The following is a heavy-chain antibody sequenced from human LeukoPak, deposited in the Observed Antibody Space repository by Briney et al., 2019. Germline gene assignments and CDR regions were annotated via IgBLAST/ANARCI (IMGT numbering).Heavy chain of an antibody. CDR2: ISSSSSYI. V-gene: IGHV3-21*01. J-gene: IGHJ3*02. Sequence: GGSLRLSCAASGFTFSSYSMNWVRQAPGKGLEWVSSISSSSSYIYYADSVKGRFTISRDNAKNSLYLQTNSLRAEDTAVYYCAREGHRPRNWGYDSSGPDAFDIWGQGTMVTVSS. CDR1: GFTFSSYS. CDR3: AREGHRPRNWGYDSSGPDAFDI. D-gene: IGHD3-22*01.